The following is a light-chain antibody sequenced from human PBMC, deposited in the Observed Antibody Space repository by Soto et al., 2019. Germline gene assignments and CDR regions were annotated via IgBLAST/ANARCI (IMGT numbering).Light chain of an antibody. J-gene: IGLJ2*01. CDR1: NSDVGGFNY. CDR2: EVT. V-gene: IGLV2-14*01. Sequence: QSALTQPASVSGSPGQSITISCTGTNSDVGGFNYVSWYQQHPDKAPKLIIFEVTDRPSGVSNRFSGSKSGNTASLTISGLQSEDEAEYYCSSFTGGSTLVVFGGGTKLTVL. CDR3: SSFTGGSTLVV.